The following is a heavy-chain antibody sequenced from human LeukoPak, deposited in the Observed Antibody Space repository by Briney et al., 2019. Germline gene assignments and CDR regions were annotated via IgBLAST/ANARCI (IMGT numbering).Heavy chain of an antibody. J-gene: IGHJ5*02. CDR2: VHYSGST. CDR3: ARGGYYGSGNDFRFDP. V-gene: IGHV4-39*07. CDR1: GGSISGNNYY. Sequence: SETLSLTCTVSGGSISGNNYYWGWIRRPPGKGLEWIGSVHYSGSTNYKPSLKSRVTISVDTSKNQFSLKLSSVTAADTAVYYCARGGYYGSGNDFRFDPWGQGTLVTVSS. D-gene: IGHD3-10*01.